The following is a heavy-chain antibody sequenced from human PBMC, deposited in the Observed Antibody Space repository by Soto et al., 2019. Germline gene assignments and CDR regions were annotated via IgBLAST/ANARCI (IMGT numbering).Heavy chain of an antibody. D-gene: IGHD3-16*01. CDR1: GFTFSSYA. CDR3: AAYSHKGY. CDR2: IYSGGST. J-gene: IGHJ4*02. V-gene: IGHV3-66*01. Sequence: RLSCAASGFTFSSYAMSWVRQAPGKGLEWVSLIYSGGSTYYADSVKGRFTISRDSSKNTLYLQMNSLRAEDTAMYYCAAYSHKGYWGQGTLVTVSS.